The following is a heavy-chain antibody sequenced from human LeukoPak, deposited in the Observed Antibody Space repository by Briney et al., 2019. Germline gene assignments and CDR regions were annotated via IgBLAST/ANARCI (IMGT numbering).Heavy chain of an antibody. J-gene: IGHJ5*02. D-gene: IGHD6-25*01. CDR2: INYTGST. Sequence: MPSETLSLTCAVYGGSFSGFYWSWIRHVPGKGLEWLGEINYTGSTSYNPSLKSRVTISVDTSQNQFFLLLTSVTAADTAVYYCARVAGYLPTRWFDPWGQGTHVTVSS. CDR1: GGSFSGFY. V-gene: IGHV4-34*01. CDR3: ARVAGYLPTRWFDP.